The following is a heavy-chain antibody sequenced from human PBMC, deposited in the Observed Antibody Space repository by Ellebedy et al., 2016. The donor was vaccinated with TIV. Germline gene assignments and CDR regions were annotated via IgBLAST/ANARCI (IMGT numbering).Heavy chain of an antibody. CDR1: GFTFSSYS. V-gene: IGHV3-48*01. J-gene: IGHJ6*02. D-gene: IGHD5-24*01. Sequence: GESLKISCAAPGFTFSSYSMNWVRQAPGKGLEWVSYISSSSSTIYYADSVKGRFTISRDNAKNSLYLQMNSLRAEDTAVYYCARDSYNGLTSKYYYGMDVWGQGTTVTVSS. CDR3: ARDSYNGLTSKYYYGMDV. CDR2: ISSSSSTI.